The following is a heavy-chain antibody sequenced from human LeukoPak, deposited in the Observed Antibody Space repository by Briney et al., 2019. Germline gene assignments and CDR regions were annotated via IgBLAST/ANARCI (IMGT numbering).Heavy chain of an antibody. CDR1: GFTFSDYY. D-gene: IGHD3-3*01. Sequence: ETGGSLRLSCAASGFTFSDYYMSWIRQAPGRGLEWVSYISSSGSTIYYADSLKGRFTISRDNAKNSLYLQMNSLRAEDTAVYYCARVLREWLLFGWFDPWGQGTLVTGSS. CDR2: ISSSGSTI. J-gene: IGHJ5*02. V-gene: IGHV3-11*01. CDR3: ARVLREWLLFGWFDP.